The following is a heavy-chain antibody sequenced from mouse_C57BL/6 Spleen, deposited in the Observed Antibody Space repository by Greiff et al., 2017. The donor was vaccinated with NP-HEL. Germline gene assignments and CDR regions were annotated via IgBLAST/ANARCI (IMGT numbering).Heavy chain of an antibody. D-gene: IGHD1-1*01. J-gene: IGHJ2*01. Sequence: EVQLQQSGAELVKPGASVKLSCTASGFNIKDYYMHWVKQRTEQGLEWIGRIDPEDGETKYDPKFQGKATITADTSSNTAYLQLSSLTSEDTAVYYCARNYGSSYGEAFDYWGQGTTLTVSS. CDR2: IDPEDGET. CDR1: GFNIKDYY. V-gene: IGHV14-2*01. CDR3: ARNYGSSYGEAFDY.